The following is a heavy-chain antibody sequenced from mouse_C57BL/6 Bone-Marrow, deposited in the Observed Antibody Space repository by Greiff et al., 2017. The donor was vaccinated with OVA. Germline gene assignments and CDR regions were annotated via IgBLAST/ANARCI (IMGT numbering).Heavy chain of an antibody. Sequence: VKLMESDAELVKPGASVKISCKVSGYTFTDHTIHWMKQRPEQGLEWIGYIYPRDGSTKYNEKFKGKATLTADKSSSTAYMQLNSLTSEDSAVYFCARTAFHYYGSSYFDYWGQGTTLTVSS. CDR2: IYPRDGST. J-gene: IGHJ2*01. V-gene: IGHV1-78*01. CDR1: GYTFTDHT. D-gene: IGHD1-1*01. CDR3: ARTAFHYYGSSYFDY.